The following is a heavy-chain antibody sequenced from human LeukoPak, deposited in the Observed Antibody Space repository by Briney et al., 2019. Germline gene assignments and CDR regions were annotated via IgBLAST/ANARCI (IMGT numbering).Heavy chain of an antibody. CDR2: IIPILGIA. CDR1: GGTFSSYA. Sequence: GASVKVSCKASGGTFSSYAISWVRQAPGQGLEWMGRIIPILGIANYAQKFQGRVTITADKSTSTAYMELSSLRSEDTAVYYCARGPLTFRTFDYWGQGTLVTVSS. D-gene: IGHD3-16*01. V-gene: IGHV1-69*04. J-gene: IGHJ4*02. CDR3: ARGPLTFRTFDY.